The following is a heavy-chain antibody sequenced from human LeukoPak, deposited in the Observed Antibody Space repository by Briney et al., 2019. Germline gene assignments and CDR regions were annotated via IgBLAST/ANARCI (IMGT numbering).Heavy chain of an antibody. D-gene: IGHD6-19*01. Sequence: GGSVRLSCAASGFTFSSYSMNWVRQAPGKGLEWVSYISSSSSTIYYADSVKGRFTISRDNAKNSLYLQMNSLRDEDTAVYYCARDGSGWYENNWFDPWGQGTLVTVSS. J-gene: IGHJ5*02. CDR1: GFTFSSYS. CDR3: ARDGSGWYENNWFDP. CDR2: ISSSSSTI. V-gene: IGHV3-48*02.